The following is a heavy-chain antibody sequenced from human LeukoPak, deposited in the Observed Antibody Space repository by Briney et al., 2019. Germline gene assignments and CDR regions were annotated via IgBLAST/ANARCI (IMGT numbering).Heavy chain of an antibody. D-gene: IGHD6-13*01. CDR3: ARDGSSWAGGWFDP. V-gene: IGHV4-59*01. J-gene: IGHJ5*02. CDR1: GGSISSYH. CDR2: IYYSGST. Sequence: SETLSLTCTVSGGSISSYHWSWIRQPPGKGLEWIGYIYYSGSTNYNPSLKSRVTISVDTSKNQFSLKLSSVAAADTAVYYCARDGSSWAGGWFDPWGQGTLVTVSS.